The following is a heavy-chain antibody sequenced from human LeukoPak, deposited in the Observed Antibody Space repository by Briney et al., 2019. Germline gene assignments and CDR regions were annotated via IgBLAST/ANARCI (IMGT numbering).Heavy chain of an antibody. J-gene: IGHJ6*03. CDR1: GFTFSSYS. D-gene: IGHD2-2*01. Sequence: PGGSLRLSCAASGFTFSSYSMNWVRQAPGKGLEWVSYISSSSSTIYYADSVKGRFTISRDNAKNSLYLQMNSLRAEDTAVYYCARIAEPKYCSSTSCKDYYYMDVWGKGTTVTVSS. V-gene: IGHV3-48*01. CDR2: ISSSSSTI. CDR3: ARIAEPKYCSSTSCKDYYYMDV.